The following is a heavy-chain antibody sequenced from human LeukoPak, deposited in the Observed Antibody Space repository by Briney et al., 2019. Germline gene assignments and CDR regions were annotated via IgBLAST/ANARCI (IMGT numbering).Heavy chain of an antibody. Sequence: SQTLSLTCAISGDSVSSNSAAWNWIRQSPSRGLEWLGRTYYRSKWYNDYAVSVKSRITINPDTSKNQFSLQLNSVTPEDTAVYYCARDGSWYKGVGNWFDPWGQGTLVTVSS. D-gene: IGHD6-13*01. V-gene: IGHV6-1*01. CDR3: ARDGSWYKGVGNWFDP. J-gene: IGHJ5*02. CDR2: TYYRSKWYN. CDR1: GDSVSSNSAA.